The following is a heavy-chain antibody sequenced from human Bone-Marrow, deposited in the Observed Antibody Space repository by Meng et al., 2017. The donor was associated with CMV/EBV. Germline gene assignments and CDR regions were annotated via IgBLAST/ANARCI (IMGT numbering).Heavy chain of an antibody. CDR3: ARGGYSSGWYLGEVDY. CDR1: GGSISSYY. CDR2: IYYSGST. D-gene: IGHD6-19*01. J-gene: IGHJ4*02. V-gene: IGHV4-59*01. Sequence: SETLSLTCTVSGGSISSYYWSWIRQPPGKGLEWIGYIYYSGSTNYNPSLKSRVTISVDTSKNQFSLKLSSVTAADTAVYYCARGGYSSGWYLGEVDYWGQGTLVTVSS.